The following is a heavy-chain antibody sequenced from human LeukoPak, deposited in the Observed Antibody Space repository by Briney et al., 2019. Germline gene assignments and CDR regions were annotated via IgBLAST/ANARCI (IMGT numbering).Heavy chain of an antibody. CDR3: ARVAGAGGYFDY. CDR1: GYSISSGYY. J-gene: IGHJ4*02. Sequence: PSETLSLTCTVSGYSISSGYYWGWIRQPPGKGLEWIGSIYHSGSTYYNPSLKSRVTISVDTSKNQFSLKLSSVTAADTAVYYCARVAGAGGYFDYWGQGTLVTVSS. V-gene: IGHV4-38-2*02. CDR2: IYHSGST. D-gene: IGHD6-19*01.